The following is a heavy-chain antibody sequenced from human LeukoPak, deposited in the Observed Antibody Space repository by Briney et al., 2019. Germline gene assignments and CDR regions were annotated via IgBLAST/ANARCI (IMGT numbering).Heavy chain of an antibody. CDR2: INPNSGGT. CDR1: GYTFTGYY. D-gene: IGHD3-16*01. Sequence: ASVKVSCKASGYTFTGYYMHWVRQAPGQGLEWMGWINPNSGGTNYAQKFQGRVTITRDTSASTAYMELSSLRSEDTAVYYCARDGGGADYWGQGTLVTVSS. CDR3: ARDGGGADY. V-gene: IGHV1-2*02. J-gene: IGHJ4*02.